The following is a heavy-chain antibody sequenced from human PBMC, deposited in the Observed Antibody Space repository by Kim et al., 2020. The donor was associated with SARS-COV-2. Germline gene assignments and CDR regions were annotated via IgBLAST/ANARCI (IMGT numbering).Heavy chain of an antibody. V-gene: IGHV5-10-1*01. D-gene: IGHD6-13*01. CDR3: ARHFGYSSSWYDY. CDR2: IDPSDSYT. CDR1: GYSFTSYW. J-gene: IGHJ4*02. Sequence: GESLKISCKGSGYSFTSYWISWVRQMPGKGLEWMGRIDPSDSYTNYSPSFQGHVTISADKSISTAYLQWSSLKASDTAMYYCARHFGYSSSWYDYWGQGTLVTVSS.